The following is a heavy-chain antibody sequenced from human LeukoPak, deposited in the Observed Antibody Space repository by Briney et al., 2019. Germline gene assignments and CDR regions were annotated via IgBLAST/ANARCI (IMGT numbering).Heavy chain of an antibody. Sequence: GGSLRLSCEASGFTFSTYAMHWVRQAPGKGLEWVAFIRLDGSDKYYADSVKGRFTISRDNSKNTLYLQMNSLRAEDTAVYYCARDRVASWGQGTLVTVSS. CDR3: ARDRVAS. V-gene: IGHV3-30*02. CDR2: IRLDGSDK. CDR1: GFTFSTYA. J-gene: IGHJ5*02. D-gene: IGHD3-3*01.